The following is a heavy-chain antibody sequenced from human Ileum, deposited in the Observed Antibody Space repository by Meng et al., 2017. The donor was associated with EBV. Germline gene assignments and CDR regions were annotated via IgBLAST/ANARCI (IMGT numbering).Heavy chain of an antibody. CDR3: ASNGAFSLDH. V-gene: IGHV4-4*02. Sequence: QVHLQGAGTVLVGPSGALALTCGVSGNSICNEHWRRWVRQSQGKVLEWIGEIHHTRSPNYNPSLKSRVIKSVDKSNNHFSLRLSAVTAADTAVYYCASNGAFSLDHWGQGTLVTVSS. CDR2: IHHTRSP. CDR1: GNSICNEHW. J-gene: IGHJ4*02. D-gene: IGHD2-8*01.